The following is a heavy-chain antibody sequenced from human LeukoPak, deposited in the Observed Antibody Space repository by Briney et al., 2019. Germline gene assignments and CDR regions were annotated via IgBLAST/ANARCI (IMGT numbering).Heavy chain of an antibody. D-gene: IGHD6-13*01. CDR3: ARRGSGYSSSHTDY. CDR1: GGSISSSSYY. Sequence: PSETLSLTCTVSGGSISSSSYYWGWIRQPPGKGLEWIGSIYYSGSTYYNPSLKSRVTISVDTSKNQFSLKLSSVTAADTAVYYCARRGSGYSSSHTDYWGQGTLVTVSS. J-gene: IGHJ4*02. CDR2: IYYSGST. V-gene: IGHV4-39*01.